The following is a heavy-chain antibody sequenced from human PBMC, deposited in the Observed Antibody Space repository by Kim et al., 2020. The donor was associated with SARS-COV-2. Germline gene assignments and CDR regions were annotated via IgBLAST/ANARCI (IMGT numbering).Heavy chain of an antibody. Sequence: YTNYSPSFQGHVTISADKSISTAYLQWSSLKASDTAMYYCARRFGQQGELWGQGTLVTVSS. D-gene: IGHD3-10*01. V-gene: IGHV5-10-1*01. J-gene: IGHJ4*02. CDR2: YT. CDR3: ARRFGQQGEL.